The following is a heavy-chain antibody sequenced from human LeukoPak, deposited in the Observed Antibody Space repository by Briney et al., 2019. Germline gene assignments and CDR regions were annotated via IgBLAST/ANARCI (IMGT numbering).Heavy chain of an antibody. V-gene: IGHV4-34*01. CDR1: GGSFSGYY. CDR3: ARQPTYYDILTGYAVPLDY. D-gene: IGHD3-9*01. CDR2: INHSGST. J-gene: IGHJ4*02. Sequence: KPSETLSLTCAVYGGSFSGYYWSWIRQPPGKGLEWIGEINHSGSTNYNPSLKSRVTISVDTSKNQFSLKLSSVTAADTAVYYCARQPTYYDILTGYAVPLDYWGQGTLVTVSS.